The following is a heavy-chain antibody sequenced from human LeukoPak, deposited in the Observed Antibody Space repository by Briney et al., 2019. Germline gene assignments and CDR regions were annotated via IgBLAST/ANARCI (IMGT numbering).Heavy chain of an antibody. CDR1: GYTFTNNL. D-gene: IGHD2-8*02. CDR2: INPGSGSA. J-gene: IGHJ4*02. V-gene: IGHV1-46*01. CDR3: ARDYTKNWCVDY. Sequence: ASVKVSCKAFGYTFTNNLIHWVRQAPGQGLEWMSKINPGSGSATYAQKFQGRVTVTRDMSTNTVYMELSSLRSEDTAVYYCARDYTKNWCVDYWGQGTLVTVSS.